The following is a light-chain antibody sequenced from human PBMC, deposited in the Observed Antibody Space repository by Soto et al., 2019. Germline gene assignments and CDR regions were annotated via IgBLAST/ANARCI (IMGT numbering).Light chain of an antibody. CDR2: GAS. CDR1: QSVSSSY. Sequence: DIVLTQSPGTLSLSPGERATLSCSASQSVSSSYLAWYQQKPGQAPRLLIYGASSRATGIPDRFSGSGCGTDFALTISRLEPEDFAVYYCQQYGSSATWTFGQGTKVDI. J-gene: IGKJ1*01. CDR3: QQYGSSATWT. V-gene: IGKV3-20*01.